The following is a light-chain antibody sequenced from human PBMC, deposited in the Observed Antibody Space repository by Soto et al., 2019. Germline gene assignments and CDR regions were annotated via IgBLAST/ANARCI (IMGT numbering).Light chain of an antibody. J-gene: IGKJ1*01. Sequence: EIVLTQSPATLSLSPGERATLSCRASQSVSSYLAWYQQKPGQPPRLLIYDSSNRATGIPARFSGSGFATDFTLTISSLEPEDFAVYYCQQRSNWPWTFGQGTKV. V-gene: IGKV3-11*01. CDR1: QSVSSY. CDR2: DSS. CDR3: QQRSNWPWT.